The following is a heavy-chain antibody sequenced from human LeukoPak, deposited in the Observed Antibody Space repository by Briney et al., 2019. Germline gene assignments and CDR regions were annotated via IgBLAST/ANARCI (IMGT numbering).Heavy chain of an antibody. Sequence: SETLSLTCAVYGGSFSGYYWGWIRQPPGKGLEWIGEINHSGSTNYNPSLKSRVTISVDTSKNQFSLKLSSVTAADTAVYYCARHPPGRLRYFDFNWFDPWGQGTLVTVSS. V-gene: IGHV4-34*01. D-gene: IGHD3-9*01. CDR3: ARHPPGRLRYFDFNWFDP. J-gene: IGHJ5*02. CDR2: INHSGST. CDR1: GGSFSGYY.